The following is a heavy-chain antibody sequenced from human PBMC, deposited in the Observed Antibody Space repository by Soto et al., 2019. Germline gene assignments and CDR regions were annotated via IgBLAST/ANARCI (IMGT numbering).Heavy chain of an antibody. CDR2: INHSGST. CDR1: GGSFSGYY. D-gene: IGHD3-3*02. CDR3: ARSFSRDAFDI. J-gene: IGHJ3*02. Sequence: PSETLSLTCAVYGGSFSGYYWSWIRQPPGKGLEWIGEINHSGSTNYNPSLKSRVTISVDTSKNQFSLKLSSVTAADTAVYYCARSFSRDAFDIWGQGTMVTVS. V-gene: IGHV4-34*01.